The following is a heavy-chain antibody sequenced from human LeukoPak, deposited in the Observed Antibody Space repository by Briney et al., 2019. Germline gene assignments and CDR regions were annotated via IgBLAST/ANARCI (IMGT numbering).Heavy chain of an antibody. V-gene: IGHV1-69*04. Sequence: SVKVSCKASGGTFSSYAISWVRQAPGQGLEWMGRIIPILGIANYAQKFQGRVTITADKSTSTAYMELSSLRSEDTAVYYCARTPNNKDYYDSNWFDPWGQGTLVTVSS. D-gene: IGHD3-22*01. CDR2: IIPILGIA. CDR1: GGTFSSYA. J-gene: IGHJ5*02. CDR3: ARTPNNKDYYDSNWFDP.